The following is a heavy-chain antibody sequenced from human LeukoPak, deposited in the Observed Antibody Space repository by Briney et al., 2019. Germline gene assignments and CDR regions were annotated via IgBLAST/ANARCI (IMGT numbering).Heavy chain of an antibody. CDR1: GFTFSSYW. Sequence: GGSLRLSCAASGFTFSSYWMNWARQAPGKGLEWVASINHNENVNYYVDSVKGRFTISRDNGKNSLYLQMSNVSAEDTAVYFCARGGGLDVWGQGATVTVSS. D-gene: IGHD3-16*01. V-gene: IGHV3-7*03. CDR2: INHNENVN. CDR3: ARGGGLDV. J-gene: IGHJ6*02.